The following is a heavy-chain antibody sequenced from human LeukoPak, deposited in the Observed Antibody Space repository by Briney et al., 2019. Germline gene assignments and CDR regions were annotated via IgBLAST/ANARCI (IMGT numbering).Heavy chain of an antibody. J-gene: IGHJ3*02. D-gene: IGHD6-19*01. CDR2: IQYDGSNK. CDR3: AKQWLGNALDI. V-gene: IGHV3-30*02. CDR1: GFTFSSYG. Sequence: GGSLRLSCAASGFTFSSYGMHWVRQAPGKGLEWVAFIQYDGSNKYYADSVKGRFTISRDNSKNTLYLQMNSLRAEDTAVYYCAKQWLGNALDIWGQGTMVTVSS.